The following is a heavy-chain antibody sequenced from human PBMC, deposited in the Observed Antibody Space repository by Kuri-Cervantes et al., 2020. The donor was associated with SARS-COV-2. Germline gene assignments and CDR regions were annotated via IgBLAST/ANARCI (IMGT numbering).Heavy chain of an antibody. V-gene: IGHV4-61*02. Sequence: SETLSLTCTVSGGSISSGSYYWSWIRQPAKGLEWIGRIYTSGSTNYNPSLKSRVTISVDTSKNQFSLKLSSVTAADTAVYFCVGIWSNYRFDYWGQGTLVTVSS. CDR1: GGSISSGSYY. J-gene: IGHJ4*02. CDR2: IYTSGST. CDR3: VGIWSNYRFDY. D-gene: IGHD3-3*01.